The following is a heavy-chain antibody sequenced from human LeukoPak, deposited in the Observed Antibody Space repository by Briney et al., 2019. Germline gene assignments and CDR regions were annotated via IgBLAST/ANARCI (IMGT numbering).Heavy chain of an antibody. D-gene: IGHD3-22*01. Sequence: PGGSLRLSCAASGFTFSSYSMNWVRQAPGKGLEWVSYISSSSSTIYYADSVKGRFTISRDNAKNSLYLQMNSLRAEDTAVYYCARTDSSGYPDYWGQGTLVTVSS. CDR2: ISSSSSTI. CDR3: ARTDSSGYPDY. CDR1: GFTFSSYS. J-gene: IGHJ4*02. V-gene: IGHV3-48*04.